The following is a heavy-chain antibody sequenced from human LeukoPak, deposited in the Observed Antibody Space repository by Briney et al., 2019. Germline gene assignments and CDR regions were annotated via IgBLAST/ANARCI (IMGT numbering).Heavy chain of an antibody. Sequence: GGSLRLSCAASGFTFSSYSMNWVRQAPGKGLEWVSSISSSSSYIYYADSVKGRFTISRDNAKNSLYLQMNSLRAEDTAVYYCARDDPDRTAMAYPYYFDYWGQGTLVTVSS. CDR2: ISSSSSYI. CDR1: GFTFSSYS. V-gene: IGHV3-21*01. CDR3: ARDDPDRTAMAYPYYFDY. D-gene: IGHD5-18*01. J-gene: IGHJ4*02.